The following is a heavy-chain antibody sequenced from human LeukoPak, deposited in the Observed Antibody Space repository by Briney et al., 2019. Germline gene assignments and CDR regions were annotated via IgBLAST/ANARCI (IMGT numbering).Heavy chain of an antibody. CDR1: GFTVSNYW. CDR2: IKRDGSEK. V-gene: IGHV3-7*03. CDR3: AAGAY. Sequence: GGSLRLVCVVSGFTVSNYWISWGRQAPGKGLEWVANIKRDGSEKYYVDSVKGRFTISRDNAKNSLYLQMNSLRAEDTAVYYSAAGAYWGQGTQVTVSS. J-gene: IGHJ4*02. D-gene: IGHD1-26*01.